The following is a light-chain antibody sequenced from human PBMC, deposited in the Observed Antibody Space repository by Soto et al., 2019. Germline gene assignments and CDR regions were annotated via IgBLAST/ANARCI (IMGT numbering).Light chain of an antibody. CDR1: QSVSTW. Sequence: DIQMTQSPSILSASVGDTVNITCRASQSVSTWLAWYQQKPGKVPKVMIYKASTLQIGVPSRFSASGSGTEFTLTISSLQPDDFATYYCQQYNSYVYSFGRGTKLES. CDR3: QQYNSYVYS. J-gene: IGKJ2*03. V-gene: IGKV1-5*03. CDR2: KAS.